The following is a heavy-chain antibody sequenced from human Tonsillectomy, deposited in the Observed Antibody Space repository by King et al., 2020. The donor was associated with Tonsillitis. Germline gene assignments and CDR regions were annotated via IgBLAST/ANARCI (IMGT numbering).Heavy chain of an antibody. CDR3: ARVTYDILTGYYIDYFDY. CDR1: GFTFSSYT. Sequence: VQLVESGGGLVKPGGSLRLSCAVSGFTFSSYTMHWVRQAPGKGLEWVSSISSGSSYIHYADSVKGRFTISRDNAKNSLYLQMNSLRAADTAVYYCARVTYDILTGYYIDYFDYWGQGTLVTVSS. CDR2: ISSGSSYI. D-gene: IGHD3-9*01. J-gene: IGHJ4*02. V-gene: IGHV3-21*01.